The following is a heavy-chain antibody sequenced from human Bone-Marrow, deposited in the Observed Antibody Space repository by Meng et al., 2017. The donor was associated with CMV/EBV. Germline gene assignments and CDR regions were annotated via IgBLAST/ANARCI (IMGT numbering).Heavy chain of an antibody. D-gene: IGHD3-10*01. Sequence: ASVKVSCKASGYTFTSYYMHWVRQAPGQGLEWMGIINPSGGSTSYAQKFQGRVTMTRDTSTSTVYMELSSLRSEDTAVYYCARDVGLLSTPMDYFDYWGQGTLVTVSS. CDR2: INPSGGST. V-gene: IGHV1-46*01. J-gene: IGHJ4*02. CDR1: GYTFTSYY. CDR3: ARDVGLLSTPMDYFDY.